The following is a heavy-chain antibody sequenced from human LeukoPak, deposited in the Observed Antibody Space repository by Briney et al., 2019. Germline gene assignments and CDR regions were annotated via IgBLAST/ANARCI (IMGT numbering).Heavy chain of an antibody. D-gene: IGHD4-17*01. J-gene: IGHJ4*02. Sequence: GESLKISCKASGYTFTSYWIAWVRQMPGKGLEWMGMIYPGDSDTRYSPSFQGQVTISADKSISSAYLQWSSLKASGTATYYCARLDFGDSGSEYFDYWGQGTLVTVSS. V-gene: IGHV5-51*01. CDR3: ARLDFGDSGSEYFDY. CDR1: GYTFTSYW. CDR2: IYPGDSDT.